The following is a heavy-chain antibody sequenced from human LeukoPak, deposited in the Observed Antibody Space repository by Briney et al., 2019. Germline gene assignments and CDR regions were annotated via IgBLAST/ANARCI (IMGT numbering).Heavy chain of an antibody. J-gene: IGHJ4*02. V-gene: IGHV4-39*07. Sequence: SETLSLTCTVSGGSISSSSYYWGWIRQPPGKGLEWIGSIYYSGSTYYNPSLKSRVTISVDTSKNQFSLKLSSVTAADTAVYYCATSPYYGDPDYWGQGTLVTVSS. CDR3: ATSPYYGDPDY. CDR2: IYYSGST. CDR1: GGSISSSSYY. D-gene: IGHD4-17*01.